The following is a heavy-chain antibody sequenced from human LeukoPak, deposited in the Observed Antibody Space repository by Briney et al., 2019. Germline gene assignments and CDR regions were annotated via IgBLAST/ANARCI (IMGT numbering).Heavy chain of an antibody. CDR3: ARDGDDTTVTTYWFDP. J-gene: IGHJ5*02. CDR2: INPNSGGT. Sequence: GASVKVSCKASGYTFTGYYMHWVRQAPGQGLEWMGWINPNSGGTNYAQKFQGRVTMTRDTSISTAYMELSRLRSDDTAVYYCARDGDDTTVTTYWFDPWGQGTLVTVSS. CDR1: GYTFTGYY. V-gene: IGHV1-2*02. D-gene: IGHD4-17*01.